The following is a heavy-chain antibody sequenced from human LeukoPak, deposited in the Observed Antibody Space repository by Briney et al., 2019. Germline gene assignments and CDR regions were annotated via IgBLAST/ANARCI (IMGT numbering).Heavy chain of an antibody. D-gene: IGHD3-22*01. CDR2: ISAYNGNT. V-gene: IGHV1-18*04. CDR3: ATPRSDSSGYHSYFDY. CDR1: GYSFTSYW. Sequence: GESLKISCKGSGYSFTSYWIGWVRQAPGQGLEWMGWISAYNGNTNYAQKFQGRVTITADKSTSTAYMELSSLRSEDTAVYYCATPRSDSSGYHSYFDYWGQGTLVTVSS. J-gene: IGHJ4*02.